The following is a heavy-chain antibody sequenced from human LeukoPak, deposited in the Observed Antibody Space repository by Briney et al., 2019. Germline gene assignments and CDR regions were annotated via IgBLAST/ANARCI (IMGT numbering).Heavy chain of an antibody. J-gene: IGHJ5*02. CDR2: MNPNSGNT. CDR1: GYTFTSYD. V-gene: IGHV1-8*01. Sequence: ASVKVSCKASGYTFTSYDINWVRQAPGQGLEWMGWMNPNSGNTGSAQKFQGRVTMTRNTSISTAYMELSSLRSEDTAVYYCARGTITMVWGLIIRFNWFDPWGQGTLVTVSS. D-gene: IGHD3-10*01. CDR3: ARGTITMVWGLIIRFNWFDP.